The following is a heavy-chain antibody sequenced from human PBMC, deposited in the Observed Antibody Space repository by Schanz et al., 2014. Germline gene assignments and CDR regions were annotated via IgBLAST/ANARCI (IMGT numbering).Heavy chain of an antibody. D-gene: IGHD2-21*01. CDR2: ISDAITSGFSTI. CDR3: AKGQLLSYYFDY. J-gene: IGHJ4*02. V-gene: IGHV3-48*01. CDR1: GFTFSSYS. Sequence: DVQVVESGGGLVQPGGSLRLSCAASGFTFSSYSMNWVRQAPGKGLEWLSYISDAITSGFSTIFYADSVKGRFTISRDNSKNTLYLQMNSLRAEDTAVYYCAKGQLLSYYFDYWGQGTLVTVSS.